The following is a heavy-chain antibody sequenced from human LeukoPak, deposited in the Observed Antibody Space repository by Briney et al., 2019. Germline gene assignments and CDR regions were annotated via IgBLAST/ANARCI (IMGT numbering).Heavy chain of an antibody. CDR2: IKPDGGEK. V-gene: IGHV3-7*01. Sequence: GSLRLSCTASGFTFTTYWMSWVRQAPGKGLEWVANIKPDGGEKYYVDSVKGRFTISGDNAKNSVYLQMNSLRAEDTAVYYCGREDCDATSCYWGIIHWGQGTLVTVSS. J-gene: IGHJ4*02. D-gene: IGHD2-2*01. CDR3: GREDCDATSCYWGIIH. CDR1: GFTFTTYW.